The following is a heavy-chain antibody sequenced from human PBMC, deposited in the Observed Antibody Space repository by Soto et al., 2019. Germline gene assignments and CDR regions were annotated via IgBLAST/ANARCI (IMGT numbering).Heavy chain of an antibody. CDR3: ARAGVAYYYDSSGYPFDY. V-gene: IGHV1-69*13. Sequence: ASVKVSCKASGGTFSSYAISWVRQAPGQGLEWMGGIIPIFGTANYAQKFQGRVTITADESTSTAYMELSSLRSEDTAVYYCARAGVAYYYDSSGYPFDYWGQGTLVTVSS. J-gene: IGHJ4*02. D-gene: IGHD3-22*01. CDR2: IIPIFGTA. CDR1: GGTFSSYA.